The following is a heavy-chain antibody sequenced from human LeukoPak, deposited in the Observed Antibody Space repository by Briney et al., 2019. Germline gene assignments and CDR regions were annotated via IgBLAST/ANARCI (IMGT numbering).Heavy chain of an antibody. D-gene: IGHD6-6*01. V-gene: IGHV4-4*02. CDR1: GDSISSSNW. J-gene: IGHJ2*01. CDR2: IYHSGST. CDR3: ASSSSPDWYFDL. Sequence: SETLSLTCAVSGDSISSSNWWSWVRQPPGKGLEWIGEIYHSGSTNYNPSLKSRVTISVDTSKNQFSLKLSSVTAADTAVYYCASSSSPDWYFDLWGRGTLVTVSS.